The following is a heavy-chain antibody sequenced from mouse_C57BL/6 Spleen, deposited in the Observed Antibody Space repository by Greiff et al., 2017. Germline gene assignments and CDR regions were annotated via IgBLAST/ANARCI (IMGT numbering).Heavy chain of an antibody. J-gene: IGHJ1*03. CDR1: GYTFTSYW. CDR2: IHPNSGST. CDR3: ARGRYGYDGDWYFDV. D-gene: IGHD2-2*01. V-gene: IGHV1-64*01. Sequence: QVQLQQSGAELVKPGASVKLSCKASGYTFTSYWMHWVKQRPGQGLEWIGMIHPNSGSTNYNEKFKSKATLTVDKSSSTAYMQLSSLTSEDSAVYYCARGRYGYDGDWYFDVWGTGTTVTVSS.